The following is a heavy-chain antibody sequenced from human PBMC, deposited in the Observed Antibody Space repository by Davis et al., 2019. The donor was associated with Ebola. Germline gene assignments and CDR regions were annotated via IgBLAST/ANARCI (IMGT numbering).Heavy chain of an antibody. CDR2: IYTGDSDT. D-gene: IGHD3-22*01. CDR3: ARRGYNSALWGMDV. J-gene: IGHJ6*04. Sequence: GESLKISCKGSDNTFTNYWIGWVRQMPGKGLEWMGIIYTGDSDTRYSPSFQDQVTISADKSINTAYLQWSSLKASDTAIYYCARRGYNSALWGMDVWGKGTTVTVSS. V-gene: IGHV5-51*01. CDR1: DNTFTNYW.